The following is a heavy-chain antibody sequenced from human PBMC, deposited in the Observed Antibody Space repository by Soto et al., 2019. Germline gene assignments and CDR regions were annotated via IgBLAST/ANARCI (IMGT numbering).Heavy chain of an antibody. CDR1: GFIFTSYV. Sequence: GGSRRRSWAASGFIFTSYVMHGVRQAPGKGLEWMALILHDGSAEYYADSVKGRFTISRDNSKNTLYLQMNSLTAEDTAVYYCARSRDGYSFYFYYGMDGWGQGTTVTVSS. D-gene: IGHD4-4*01. J-gene: IGHJ6*02. CDR2: ILHDGSAE. V-gene: IGHV3-30*03. CDR3: ARSRDGYSFYFYYGMDG.